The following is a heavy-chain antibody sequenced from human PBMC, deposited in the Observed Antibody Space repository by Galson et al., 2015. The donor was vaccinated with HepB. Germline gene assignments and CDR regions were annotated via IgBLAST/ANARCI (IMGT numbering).Heavy chain of an antibody. CDR2: ISSSSSTI. J-gene: IGHJ4*02. CDR1: GFTFSSYS. V-gene: IGHV3-48*01. CDR3: ARDDPPGKENSRLSGYYFGEYYFDY. Sequence: SLRLSCAASGFTFSSYSMNWVRQAPGKGLEWVSYISSSSSTIYYADSVKGRFTISRDNAKNSLYLQMNSLRAEDTAVYYCARDDPPGKENSRLSGYYFGEYYFDYWGQGTLVTVSS. D-gene: IGHD3-22*01.